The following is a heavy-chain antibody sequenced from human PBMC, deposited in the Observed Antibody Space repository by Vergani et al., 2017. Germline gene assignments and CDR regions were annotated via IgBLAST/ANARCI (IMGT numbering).Heavy chain of an antibody. CDR3: ARGDLYYDSSGYYSDY. CDR2: ISSSSSYI. D-gene: IGHD3-22*01. Sequence: VQLVESGGGVVQPGRSLRLSCAASGFTFSSYSMNWVRQAPGKGLEWVSSISSSSSYIYYADSVKGRFTISRDNAKNSLYLQMNSLRAEDTAVYYCARGDLYYDSSGYYSDYWGQGTLVTVSS. J-gene: IGHJ4*02. V-gene: IGHV3-21*01. CDR1: GFTFSSYS.